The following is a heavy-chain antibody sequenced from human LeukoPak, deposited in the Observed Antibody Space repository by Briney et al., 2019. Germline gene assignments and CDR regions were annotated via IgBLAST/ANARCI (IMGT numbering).Heavy chain of an antibody. CDR3: AKDPTGTTYFDY. J-gene: IGHJ4*02. CDR1: GFTFSSYG. V-gene: IGHV3-23*01. CDR2: ISGSGGST. Sequence: PGGSLRLSCAASGFTFSSYGMSWVRQAPGKGLEWVSAISGSGGSTYYADSVKGRFTISRDNSKNTLYLQMNSLRAEDTAVYYCAKDPTGTTYFDYWGQGTLVTVSS. D-gene: IGHD1-1*01.